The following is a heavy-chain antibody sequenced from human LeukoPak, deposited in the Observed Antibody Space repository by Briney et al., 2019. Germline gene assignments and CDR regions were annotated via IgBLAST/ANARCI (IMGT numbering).Heavy chain of an antibody. J-gene: IGHJ4*02. CDR2: ISSSSSYI. D-gene: IGHD1-26*01. CDR1: GFTFSSYS. Sequence: PGGSLRLSCAASGFTFSSYSMNWVRQAPGKGLEWVSSISSSSSYIYYADSVKGRFTISRDDARNSVYLQMNSLRAEDTAVYYCARDKIVGATYFDSWGQGTLVTVSS. CDR3: ARDKIVGATYFDS. V-gene: IGHV3-21*01.